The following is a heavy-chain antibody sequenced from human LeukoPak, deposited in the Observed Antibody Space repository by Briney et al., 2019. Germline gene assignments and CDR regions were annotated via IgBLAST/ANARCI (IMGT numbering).Heavy chain of an antibody. J-gene: IGHJ4*02. CDR3: AKVGSGWYGVDY. V-gene: IGHV3-30*02. CDR2: IRYDGGNR. CDR1: GFTFSTYG. Sequence: GGSLRLSCAASGFTFSTYGMHWVRQAPGKGLEWVAFIRYDGGNRYYAESVKGRFAISRDNSKNTLYVQMNSLRTEDTAVYYCAKVGSGWYGVDYWGQGTLVTVSS. D-gene: IGHD6-19*01.